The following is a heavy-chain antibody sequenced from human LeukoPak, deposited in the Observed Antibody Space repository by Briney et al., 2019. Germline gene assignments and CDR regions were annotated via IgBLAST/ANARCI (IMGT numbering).Heavy chain of an antibody. V-gene: IGHV2-5*02. D-gene: IGHD1-26*01. Sequence: SGPTLVKPSQTLTLTCTFSGFSLTTGGLGVSWIRQPPGKALEWLSLIDWEDDKRYTPYLRSRLTITKDTSKNQVVLTMTDMDPVDTATYYCARDGWGLDYWGQGIQVTVSS. CDR1: GFSLTTGGLG. J-gene: IGHJ4*02. CDR3: ARDGWGLDY. CDR2: IDWEDDK.